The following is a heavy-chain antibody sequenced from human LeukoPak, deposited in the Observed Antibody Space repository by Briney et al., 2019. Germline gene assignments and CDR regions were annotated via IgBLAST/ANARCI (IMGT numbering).Heavy chain of an antibody. D-gene: IGHD2-2*01. CDR1: GGTFSSYA. V-gene: IGHV1-69*05. CDR3: ARGYCSSTSCLLDEAFDI. J-gene: IGHJ3*02. Sequence: ASVKVSCKASGGTFSSYAIRWLRQAPGQGLEWMGGIIPICGRANYAQKFQGRVTITTEEATSTAYMELSSLRSEYTAVYYCARGYCSSTSCLLDEAFDIWGQGTMGTVSS. CDR2: IIPICGRA.